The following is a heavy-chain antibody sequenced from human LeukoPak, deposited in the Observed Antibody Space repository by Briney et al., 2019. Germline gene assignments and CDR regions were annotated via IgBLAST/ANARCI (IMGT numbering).Heavy chain of an antibody. D-gene: IGHD6-19*01. CDR2: IYYIGST. Sequence: SETLSLTCTVSGGSISSYYWSWIRQPPGKGLEWIGYIYYIGSTKYNSSLKSRVTISVDTSKNQFSLRLSSVTAADTAVYYCARGSTMAGTRYFDYWGQGTLVTVSS. V-gene: IGHV4-59*08. J-gene: IGHJ4*02. CDR1: GGSISSYY. CDR3: ARGSTMAGTRYFDY.